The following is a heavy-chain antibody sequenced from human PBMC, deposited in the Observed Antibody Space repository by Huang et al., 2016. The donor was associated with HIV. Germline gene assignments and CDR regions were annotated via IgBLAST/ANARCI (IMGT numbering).Heavy chain of an antibody. CDR3: ARDLWLRDLYYYYYMDV. V-gene: IGHV3-30-3*01. D-gene: IGHD5-12*01. CDR2: ISYDGSNK. Sequence: QVQLVESGGGVVQPGRSLRLSCAASRFTFSNYAMHWVRQAPVGGLEWLAVISYDGSNKYYADSVKGRFTISRENSKNTLYLQMSSLRAEDTAVYYCARDLWLRDLYYYYYMDVWGKGTTVTVSS. J-gene: IGHJ6*03. CDR1: RFTFSNYA.